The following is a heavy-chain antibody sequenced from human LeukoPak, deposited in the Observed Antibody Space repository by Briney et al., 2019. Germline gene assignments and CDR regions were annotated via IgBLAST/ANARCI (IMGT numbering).Heavy chain of an antibody. CDR1: GYTFTSYG. V-gene: IGHV1-18*01. Sequence: ASVKVSCKASGYTFTSYGISWVRQAPGQGLEWMGWISAYNGNTNYAQKLQGRVTMTTDTSTSTAYMELRSLRSDDTAVYYCARYCSSTSCYTLPEYFQHWGQGTLVTVSS. D-gene: IGHD2-2*02. J-gene: IGHJ1*01. CDR3: ARYCSSTSCYTLPEYFQH. CDR2: ISAYNGNT.